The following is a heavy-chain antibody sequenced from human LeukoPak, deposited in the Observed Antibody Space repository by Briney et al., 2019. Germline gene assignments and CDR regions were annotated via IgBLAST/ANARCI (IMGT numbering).Heavy chain of an antibody. CDR1: GGTFSSYA. Sequence: GASVKVSCKASGGTFSSYAISWVRQAPGQGLEWMGGIIPIFGTANYAQKFQGRVTITADESTSTAYMELSSLRSEDTAVYYCARGGKYKYYGSGSSYYFDYWGQGTLVTVSS. D-gene: IGHD3-10*01. CDR3: ARGGKYKYYGSGSSYYFDY. CDR2: IIPIFGTA. V-gene: IGHV1-69*13. J-gene: IGHJ4*02.